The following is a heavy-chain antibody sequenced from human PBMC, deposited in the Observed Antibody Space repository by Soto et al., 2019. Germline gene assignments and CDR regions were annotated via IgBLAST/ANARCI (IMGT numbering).Heavy chain of an antibody. Sequence: SETLSLTCTVSGGSISSYYWSWIRQPPGKGLEWIGYIYYSGSTNYNPSLKSRVTISVDTSKNQFSLKLSSVTAADTAVYYCARRSGYDILTGYYKEYWGQGTLVTVSS. J-gene: IGHJ4*02. V-gene: IGHV4-59*01. CDR2: IYYSGST. CDR1: GGSISSYY. CDR3: ARRSGYDILTGYYKEY. D-gene: IGHD3-9*01.